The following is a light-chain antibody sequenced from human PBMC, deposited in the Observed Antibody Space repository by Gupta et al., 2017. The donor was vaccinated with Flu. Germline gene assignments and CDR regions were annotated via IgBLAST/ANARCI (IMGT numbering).Light chain of an antibody. CDR1: QDISNY. V-gene: IGKV1-33*01. Sequence: PSSLSASVGDRVTITCQASQDISNYLNWYQQKPGKAPKLLIYDASNLETGVPSRFSGSGSGTDFTFTISSLQPEDIATYYCQQYYNLPDTFGGGTKVEIK. J-gene: IGKJ4*01. CDR2: DAS. CDR3: QQYYNLPDT.